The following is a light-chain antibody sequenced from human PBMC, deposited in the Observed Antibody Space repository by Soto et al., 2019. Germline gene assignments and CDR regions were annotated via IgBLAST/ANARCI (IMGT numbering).Light chain of an antibody. V-gene: IGKV4-1*01. CDR1: QSVLYSPNNKNH. J-gene: IGKJ3*01. Sequence: DIVMTQSPDSLAVSLGERATINCKSSQSVLYSPNNKNHVAWYQQKPGQPPQLLIYWASTRDSGVPDRFSGSGSGTDFTLTISSLQAEDVAVYFCQQYYSTPPTFGPGTKVDIK. CDR2: WAS. CDR3: QQYYSTPPT.